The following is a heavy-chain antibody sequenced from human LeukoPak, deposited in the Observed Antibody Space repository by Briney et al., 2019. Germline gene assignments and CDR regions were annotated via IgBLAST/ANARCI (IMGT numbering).Heavy chain of an antibody. CDR3: VREGNELLSKNFDY. CDR1: GFTFTGYY. CDR2: INPHSGGT. V-gene: IGHV1-2*02. Sequence: EASVKVSCTASGFTFTGYYIHWVRQAPGQGLEWMGYINPHSGGTNSPQKFQGRVTMTTDTSRSAAYMELSSLISDDTAMYYCVREGNELLSKNFDYWGQGTLVTVSS. J-gene: IGHJ4*02. D-gene: IGHD2-21*02.